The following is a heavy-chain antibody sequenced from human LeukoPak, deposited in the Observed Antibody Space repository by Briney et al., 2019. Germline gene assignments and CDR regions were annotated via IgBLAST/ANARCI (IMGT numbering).Heavy chain of an antibody. D-gene: IGHD4-11*01. V-gene: IGHV4-4*07. J-gene: IGHJ4*02. Sequence: SETLSLTCTVSGGSISSYYWSWIRQPAGKGLEWIGRIYTSGSTNYNPSLKSRVTLSVDTSKNQFSLKLSSVTAADTAVYYCAKTIADYTKGGSLYFDSWGQGTLVIVSS. CDR1: GGSISSYY. CDR2: IYTSGST. CDR3: AKTIADYTKGGSLYFDS.